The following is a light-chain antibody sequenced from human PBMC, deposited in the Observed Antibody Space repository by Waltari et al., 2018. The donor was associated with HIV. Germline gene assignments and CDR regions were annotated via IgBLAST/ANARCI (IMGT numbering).Light chain of an antibody. J-gene: IGKJ3*01. V-gene: IGKV4-1*01. CDR2: WAS. Sequence: DIVMTQSPDSVAVSLGERDTINCRSSQSVFYSSNNKNYLAWYQQKPGQSPKLLIYWASTRESGVPDRFSGSGSGTDFTLTISSLQAEDVAVYYWQQYYSTPEFGPGTKVEI. CDR3: QQYYSTPE. CDR1: QSVFYSSNNKNY.